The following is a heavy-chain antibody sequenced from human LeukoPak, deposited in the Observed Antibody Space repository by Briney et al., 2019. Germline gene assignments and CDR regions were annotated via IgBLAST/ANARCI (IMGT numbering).Heavy chain of an antibody. J-gene: IGHJ6*02. CDR3: ARAYYYDSSGYYVYYYGMDV. CDR1: GGSISSYY. Sequence: PSETLSLTCTVSGGSISSYYWSWIRQPPGKGLEWIGYIYYSGSTNYNSSLKSRVTISVDTSKNQFSLKLSSVTAADTAVYYCARAYYYDSSGYYVYYYGMDVWGQGTTVTVSS. D-gene: IGHD3-22*01. V-gene: IGHV4-59*01. CDR2: IYYSGST.